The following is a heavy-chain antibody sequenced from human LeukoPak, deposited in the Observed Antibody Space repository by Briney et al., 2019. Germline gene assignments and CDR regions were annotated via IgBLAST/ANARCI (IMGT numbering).Heavy chain of an antibody. Sequence: GGSLRLSCAASRFTFSNAWMNWVRQAPGKGLEWVGRIKSKADGETTDYAAPVKGRFTISRDDSNNMVYLQMNSLKIEDTAVYYCAIDEPNYAPYDFNYWGQGTLVTVSS. CDR1: RFTFSNAW. V-gene: IGHV3-15*01. J-gene: IGHJ4*02. CDR2: IKSKADGETT. CDR3: AIDEPNYAPYDFNY. D-gene: IGHD4/OR15-4a*01.